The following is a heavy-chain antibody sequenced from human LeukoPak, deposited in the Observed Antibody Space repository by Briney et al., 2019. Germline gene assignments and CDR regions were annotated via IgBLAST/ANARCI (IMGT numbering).Heavy chain of an antibody. Sequence: GGSLRLSCAASGFTFSDYYMSWIRRAPGKGLEWVSYISSSSSYTNYADSVKGRFTISRDNAKNSLYLQMNSLRAEDTAVYYCAREYDSSGTNQVFGYWGQGTLVTVSS. V-gene: IGHV3-11*05. CDR3: AREYDSSGTNQVFGY. CDR2: ISSSSSYT. CDR1: GFTFSDYY. D-gene: IGHD3-22*01. J-gene: IGHJ4*02.